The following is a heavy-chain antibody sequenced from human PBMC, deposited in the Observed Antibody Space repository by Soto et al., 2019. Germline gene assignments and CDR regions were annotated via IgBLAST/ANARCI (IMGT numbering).Heavy chain of an antibody. J-gene: IGHJ6*02. CDR2: INPNSGGT. CDR3: ARVAPPYYDLWSGYPRYYYGMDV. V-gene: IGHV1-2*02. CDR1: GYTLSEYY. Sequence: ASVKVSCKASGYTLSEYYIHWVRQAPGQGLEWMGWINPNSGGTNYTEDFQGRVTMTRDTSVNTAYMELKRLGSDDTAVYYCARVAPPYYDLWSGYPRYYYGMDVWGQGTTVTVSS. D-gene: IGHD3-3*01.